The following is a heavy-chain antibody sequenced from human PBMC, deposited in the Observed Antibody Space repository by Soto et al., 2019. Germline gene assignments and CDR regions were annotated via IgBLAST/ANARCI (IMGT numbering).Heavy chain of an antibody. CDR2: INPSDGGT. V-gene: IGHV1-46*01. CDR1: GYNFIGYY. CDR3: TREGNGKPFDP. J-gene: IGHJ5*02. Sequence: ASVKVSCKASGYNFIGYYIHWVRQAPGQGLEWMGIINPSDGGTRYAQKLQGRVTMTRDTSTSTIYMEVTSLKSEDTAVYYCTREGNGKPFDPWGQGTLVTVSS. D-gene: IGHD2-8*01.